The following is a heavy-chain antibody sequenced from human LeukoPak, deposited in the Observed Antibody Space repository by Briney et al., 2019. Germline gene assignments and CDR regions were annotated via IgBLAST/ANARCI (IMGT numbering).Heavy chain of an antibody. CDR1: GGSISSGYYY. Sequence: SQTLSLTCTVSGGSISSGYYYWSWIRQPPGKGLEWIGYIYYNEGTHYNPSLKSRVTISVDTSKNHFSLKLSSVTAADTAVYYCARDPAPGYCSSTSCYTPYYFDYWGQGTLVTVSS. CDR2: IYYNEGT. J-gene: IGHJ4*02. CDR3: ARDPAPGYCSSTSCYTPYYFDY. V-gene: IGHV4-30-4*08. D-gene: IGHD2-2*02.